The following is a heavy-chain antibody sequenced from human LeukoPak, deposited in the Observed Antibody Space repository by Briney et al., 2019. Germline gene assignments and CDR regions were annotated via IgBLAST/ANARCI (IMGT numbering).Heavy chain of an antibody. CDR1: GFTFSSYA. D-gene: IGHD3-22*01. J-gene: IGHJ4*02. V-gene: IGHV3-23*01. CDR2: ISGNSVST. Sequence: GGSLRLSCAASGFTFSSYAMSWVRQAPGKGLEWVSGISGNSVSTYYADSVKGRFTISRDNSKNTLYLQMNSLRAEDTAVYYCAKDRGYYDSSGYDYWGQGTLVTVSS. CDR3: AKDRGYYDSSGYDY.